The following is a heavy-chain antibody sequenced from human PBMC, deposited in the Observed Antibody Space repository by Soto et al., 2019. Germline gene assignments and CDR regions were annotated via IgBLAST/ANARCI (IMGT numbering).Heavy chain of an antibody. CDR2: IFSSGNT. Sequence: WIWIRQPPGKGLEWIGYIFSSGNTNYNPSLKSRVTISLDTSKNEFSLKLTSVTAADTAVYYCARVGGYSGYAAHWGQGALVTVSS. D-gene: IGHD5-12*01. V-gene: IGHV4-59*01. CDR3: ARVGGYSGYAAH. J-gene: IGHJ4*02.